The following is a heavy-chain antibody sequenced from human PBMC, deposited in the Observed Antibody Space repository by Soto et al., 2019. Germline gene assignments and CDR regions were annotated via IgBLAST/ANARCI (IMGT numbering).Heavy chain of an antibody. D-gene: IGHD1-1*01. CDR3: AKEGPERRTNFDY. J-gene: IGHJ4*02. V-gene: IGHV3-23*01. CDR2: IDGSGIGA. CDR1: GFTFSSCN. Sequence: PGGSLRLSCAVSGFTFSSCNMSWVRLAPGKGLEWVSGIDGSGIGAYYADSVKGRFTISRDNSKNTLYLQMNSLRAEDTAVYYCAKEGPERRTNFDYRGQGTLVTVSS.